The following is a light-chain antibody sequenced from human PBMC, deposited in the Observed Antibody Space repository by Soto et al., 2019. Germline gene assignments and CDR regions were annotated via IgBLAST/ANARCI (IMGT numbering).Light chain of an antibody. CDR3: QQYNNWPIT. J-gene: IGKJ5*01. Sequence: EILLTQSPGTLSLSPGERATLSCRASQSVSSSYLAWYQQKNGQAPRILIYDASTRATGTPARFSGSGSGTKFTLSISRLQSEDFAVYYCQQYNNWPITFGQGTRLEI. CDR2: DAS. CDR1: QSVSSSY. V-gene: IGKV3D-15*01.